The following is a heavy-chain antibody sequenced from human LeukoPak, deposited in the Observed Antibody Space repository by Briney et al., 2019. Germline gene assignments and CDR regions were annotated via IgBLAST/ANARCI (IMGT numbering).Heavy chain of an antibody. J-gene: IGHJ4*02. CDR2: ISKSGTYI. CDR3: ARGSGVHY. V-gene: IGHV3-21*06. Sequence: PGGSLRLSCEASGFAFRTHSMNWVRQAPGKGLEWVSSISKSGTYIYYADSMKGRFTISRDNANNSLYLHMDSLRTDDTAVYCCARGSGVHYWGQGSLVIVSS. D-gene: IGHD3-10*01. CDR1: GFAFRTHS.